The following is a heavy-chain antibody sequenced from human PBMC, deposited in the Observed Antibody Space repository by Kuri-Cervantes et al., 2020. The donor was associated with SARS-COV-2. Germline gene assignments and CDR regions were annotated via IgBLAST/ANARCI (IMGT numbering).Heavy chain of an antibody. J-gene: IGHJ2*01. V-gene: IGHV6-1*01. CDR1: WDSVSSNSAA. CDR3: ARDPTVAVHWYFDL. Sequence: SCAISWDSVSSNSAAWNWIRQSPSRGLEWLGRTYYRSKWYNDYAVSVKSRITINPDTSKNQFSLQLNSVTPEDTAVYYCARDPTVAVHWYFDLWGRGTLVTVSS. CDR2: TYYRSKWYN. D-gene: IGHD6-19*01.